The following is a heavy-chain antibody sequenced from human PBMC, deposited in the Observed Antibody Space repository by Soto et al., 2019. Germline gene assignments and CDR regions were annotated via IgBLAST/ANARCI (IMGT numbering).Heavy chain of an antibody. J-gene: IGHJ5*02. V-gene: IGHV4-30-4*01. Sequence: SETLSLTCTVSGGSISSGDYYWSWIRQPPGKGLEWIGYIYYSGSTYYNPSLKSRVTISVDTSKNQFSLKLSSVTAADTAVYYCARLPYDSSGYYYSVPWGQGTLVTVSS. CDR2: IYYSGST. D-gene: IGHD3-22*01. CDR1: GGSISSGDYY. CDR3: ARLPYDSSGYYYSVP.